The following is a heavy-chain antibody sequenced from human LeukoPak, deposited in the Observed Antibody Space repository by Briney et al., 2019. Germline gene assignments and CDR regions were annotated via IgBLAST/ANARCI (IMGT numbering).Heavy chain of an antibody. CDR3: ARDSFDSSVAY. J-gene: IGHJ4*02. D-gene: IGHD3-22*01. CDR1: GLAFRSHG. V-gene: IGHV3-48*03. CDR2: ISTSGGST. Sequence: QSGGSLRLSCAASGLAFRSHGMNWVRQAPGKGLEWVSYISTSGGSTYYADSVRGRFSISRDNAMSSLFLQMNSLRTEDTAVYYCARDSFDSSVAYWGQGTLVTVSS.